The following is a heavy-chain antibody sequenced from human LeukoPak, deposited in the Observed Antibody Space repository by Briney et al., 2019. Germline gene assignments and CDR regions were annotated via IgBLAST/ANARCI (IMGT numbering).Heavy chain of an antibody. J-gene: IGHJ5*02. CDR2: INHSGST. Sequence: SETLSLTCAAYGGSFSGYYWSWIRQPPGKGLEWIGEINHSGSTNYNPSLKSRVTISVDTSKNQFSLKLSSVTAADTAVYYCASRRITMVRGVPFDPWGQGTLVTVSS. CDR3: ASRRITMVRGVPFDP. D-gene: IGHD3-10*01. CDR1: GGSFSGYY. V-gene: IGHV4-34*01.